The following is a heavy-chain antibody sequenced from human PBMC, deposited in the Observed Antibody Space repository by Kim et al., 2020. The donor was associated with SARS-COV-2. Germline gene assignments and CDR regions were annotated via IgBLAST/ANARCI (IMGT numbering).Heavy chain of an antibody. Sequence: GGSLRLSCAASGFTFSSYGMHWVRQAPGKGLEWVAVISYDGSNKYYADSVKGRFTISRDNSKNTLYLQMNSLRAEDTAVYYCAKGQVLLWFGPDAFDIWGQGTMVTVSS. D-gene: IGHD3-10*01. V-gene: IGHV3-30*18. CDR3: AKGQVLLWFGPDAFDI. CDR2: ISYDGSNK. J-gene: IGHJ3*02. CDR1: GFTFSSYG.